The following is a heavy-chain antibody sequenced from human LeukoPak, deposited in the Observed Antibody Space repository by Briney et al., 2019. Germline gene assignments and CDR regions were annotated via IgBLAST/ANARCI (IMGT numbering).Heavy chain of an antibody. CDR3: ASIQPWLGGDFDY. Sequence: PGGSLRLSCAASGFTFSSYWMSWVRQAPGKGLEWVANIKQDGSEKYYVDSVKGRFTISRDNAKNSLYLQMNSLRAEDAAVYYCASIQPWLGGDFDYWGQGTLVTVSS. J-gene: IGHJ4*02. CDR2: IKQDGSEK. D-gene: IGHD5-18*01. V-gene: IGHV3-7*03. CDR1: GFTFSSYW.